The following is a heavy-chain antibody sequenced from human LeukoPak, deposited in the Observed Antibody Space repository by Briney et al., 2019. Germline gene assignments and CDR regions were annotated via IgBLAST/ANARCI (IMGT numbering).Heavy chain of an antibody. CDR3: ARSQRTDSGWALYYFDY. CDR1: GGPFSRYY. D-gene: IGHD6-19*01. CDR2: IPHRGST. V-gene: IGHV4-34*01. J-gene: IGHJ4*02. Sequence: PSETLSLTCAVYGGPFSRYYWSWIRQPPRKGLEWIGEIPHRGSTNYNPPLKSRVTISVNTPKNQFSLKLNSLTAGHTPVYYCARSQRTDSGWALYYFDYWGQGSLVTVSS.